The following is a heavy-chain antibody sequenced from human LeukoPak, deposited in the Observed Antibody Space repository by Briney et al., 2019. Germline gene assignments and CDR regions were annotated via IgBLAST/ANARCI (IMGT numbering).Heavy chain of an antibody. CDR3: ARRTVTQQFDY. D-gene: IGHD4-17*01. J-gene: IGHJ4*02. CDR2: INHSGST. Sequence: MASETLSLTCTVSGGSISSYYWSWIRQPPGKGLEWIGEINHSGSTNYNPSLKSRVTISVDTSKNQFSLKLSSVTAADTAVYYCARRTVTQQFDYWGQGTLVTVSS. CDR1: GGSISSYY. V-gene: IGHV4-34*01.